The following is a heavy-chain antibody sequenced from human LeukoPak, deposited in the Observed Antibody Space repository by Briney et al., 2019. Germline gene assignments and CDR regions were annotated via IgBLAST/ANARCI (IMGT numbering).Heavy chain of an antibody. CDR3: ARDGLLWFGELYYYYYYMDV. V-gene: IGHV3-21*01. J-gene: IGHJ6*03. CDR2: ISSSSSYI. CDR1: GFTFSSYS. Sequence: GGSQRLSCAASGFTFSSYSMNWVRQAPGKGLEWVSSISSSSSYIYYADSVKGRFTISRDNAKNSLYLQMNSLRAEDTAVYYCARDGLLWFGELYYYYYYMDVWGKGTTVTVSS. D-gene: IGHD3-10*01.